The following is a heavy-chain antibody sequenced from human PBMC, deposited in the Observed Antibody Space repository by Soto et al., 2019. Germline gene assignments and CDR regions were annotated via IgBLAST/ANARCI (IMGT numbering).Heavy chain of an antibody. Sequence: GESLKISCKGSGYSFTSYWISWVRQMPGKGLEWMGRTDPSDSYTNYSPSFQGHVTISADKSISTAYLQWSSLKASDTAMYYCARRLRYFDWLLPDYGMDVWGQGTTVTVSS. V-gene: IGHV5-10-1*01. CDR3: ARRLRYFDWLLPDYGMDV. J-gene: IGHJ6*02. CDR1: GYSFTSYW. CDR2: TDPSDSYT. D-gene: IGHD3-9*01.